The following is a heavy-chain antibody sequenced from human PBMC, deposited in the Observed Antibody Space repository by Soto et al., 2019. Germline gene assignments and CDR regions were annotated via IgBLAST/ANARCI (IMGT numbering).Heavy chain of an antibody. D-gene: IGHD2-21*02. V-gene: IGHV3-64D*08. CDR3: VKEGDPVVTRFRAFDI. Sequence: RGSLRLSCSASGFTFSSYAMHWVRQAPGKGLEYVSAISSNGGSTYYADSVKGRFTISRDNSKNTLYLQMSSLRAEDTAVYYCVKEGDPVVTRFRAFDIWGQGTMVTVSS. CDR2: ISSNGGST. J-gene: IGHJ3*02. CDR1: GFTFSSYA.